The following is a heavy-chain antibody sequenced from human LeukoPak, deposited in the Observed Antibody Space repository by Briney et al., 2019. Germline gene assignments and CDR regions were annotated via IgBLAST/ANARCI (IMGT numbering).Heavy chain of an antibody. V-gene: IGHV1-2*02. CDR3: ARDEVGPFDY. CDR1: GYTFTGYY. Sequence: GASVKVSCKASGYTFTGYYMHWVRQAPGQGLEWMGWINPNSGGTIYAQKFQGRITMTRDTSISTAYMEVSSLRPDDTAVYYCARDEVGPFDYWGQGTLVTVSS. CDR2: INPNSGGT. D-gene: IGHD1-26*01. J-gene: IGHJ4*02.